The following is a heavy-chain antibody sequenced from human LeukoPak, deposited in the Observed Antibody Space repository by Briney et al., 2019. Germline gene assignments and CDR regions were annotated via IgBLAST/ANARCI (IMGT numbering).Heavy chain of an antibody. D-gene: IGHD2-2*01. CDR3: ARVLGYCSSTSCYRGYYYYGMDV. V-gene: IGHV4-30-2*01. CDR2: IYHSGST. CDR1: GGSISSGGYS. J-gene: IGHJ6*02. Sequence: SETLSLTCAVSGGSISSGGYSWSWIRQPPGKGLEWIGYIYHSGSTYYNPSLKSRVTISVDRSKNQFSLKLSSVTAADTAVYYCARVLGYCSSTSCYRGYYYYGMDVWGQGTTVTVSS.